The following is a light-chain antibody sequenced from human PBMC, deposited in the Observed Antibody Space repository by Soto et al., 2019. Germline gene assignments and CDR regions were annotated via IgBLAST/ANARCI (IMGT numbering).Light chain of an antibody. J-gene: IGKJ1*01. CDR3: QQYNNLPWT. Sequence: EIVMTQSPVTLSVSPGGRATLSCRASQSISDTLAWYQQKHGQAPRLLIHGASTRAPGFPARFSGSGSGTDFTLTISSLQSEDFAVYYCQQYNNLPWTFGQGIKLEIK. CDR2: GAS. CDR1: QSISDT. V-gene: IGKV3-15*01.